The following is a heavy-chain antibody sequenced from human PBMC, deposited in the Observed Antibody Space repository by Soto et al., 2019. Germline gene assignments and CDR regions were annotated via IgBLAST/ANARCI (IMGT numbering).Heavy chain of an antibody. CDR2: INSDGSST. CDR3: ARGRPYYDFWSGYYGSWFDP. D-gene: IGHD3-3*01. Sequence: GGSLRLSCAASGFTFSTYWMHWVRQAPWKGLVWVSRINSDGSSTNYADSVKGRFAILRDNAKNTLYLQMNSLRAEDTAVYYCARGRPYYDFWSGYYGSWFDPWGQGTLVTVSS. J-gene: IGHJ5*02. CDR1: GFTFSTYW. V-gene: IGHV3-74*01.